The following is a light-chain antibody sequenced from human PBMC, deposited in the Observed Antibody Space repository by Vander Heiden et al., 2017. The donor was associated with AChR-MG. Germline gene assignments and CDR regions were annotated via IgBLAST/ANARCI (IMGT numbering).Light chain of an antibody. V-gene: IGLV3-21*04. CDR3: QVWDSGSDHRV. CDR1: NIGCKS. Sequence: SYVLTQPPSVSVAPGETASIPRGGNNIGCKSVHWYQQKPGQAPVLVIHYDSDRPSGIPARFSGSNSRNTATLTINRVEAGDEADYYCQVWDSGSDHRVFGGGTKLTV. J-gene: IGLJ3*02. CDR2: YDS.